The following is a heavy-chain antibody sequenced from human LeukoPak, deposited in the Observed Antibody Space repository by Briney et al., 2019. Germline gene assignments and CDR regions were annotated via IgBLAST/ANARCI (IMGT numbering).Heavy chain of an antibody. CDR3: ARALGGIAVAAYDAFDI. V-gene: IGHV1-69*05. CDR1: GGTFSSYA. Sequence: SVKVSCKASGGTFSSYAISWVRQAPGQGLEWMGRIIPIFGTANYAQKLQGRVTITTDESTSTAYMELSSLRSEDTAVYYCARALGGIAVAAYDAFDIWGQGTMVTVSS. J-gene: IGHJ3*02. D-gene: IGHD6-19*01. CDR2: IIPIFGTA.